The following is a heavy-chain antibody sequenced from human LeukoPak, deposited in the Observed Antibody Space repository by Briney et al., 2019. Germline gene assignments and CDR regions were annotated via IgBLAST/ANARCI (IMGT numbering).Heavy chain of an antibody. Sequence: GGSLRLSCAASGFTFNVYSMNWVRQAPGKGLEWVSSISSNSKYIYYADSMRGRFTVSRDNPKNSLFLQLNSLRAEDTAVYYCARDSSDFDYWGQGTLVTVSS. CDR3: ARDSSDFDY. CDR2: ISSNSKYI. J-gene: IGHJ4*02. CDR1: GFTFNVYS. D-gene: IGHD3-22*01. V-gene: IGHV3-21*01.